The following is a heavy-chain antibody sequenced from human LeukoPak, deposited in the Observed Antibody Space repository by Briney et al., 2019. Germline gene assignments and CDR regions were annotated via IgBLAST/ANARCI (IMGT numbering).Heavy chain of an antibody. CDR3: ARDLSPVDYDSSGLIDY. V-gene: IGHV1-18*01. D-gene: IGHD3-22*01. CDR2: ISAYNGNT. Sequence: ASVKVSCKASGYTFTSYGISWVRQAPGQGLEWTGWISAYNGNTNYAQKLQGRVTMTTDTSTSTAYMELRSLRSDDTAVYYCARDLSPVDYDSSGLIDYWGQGTLVTVSS. CDR1: GYTFTSYG. J-gene: IGHJ4*02.